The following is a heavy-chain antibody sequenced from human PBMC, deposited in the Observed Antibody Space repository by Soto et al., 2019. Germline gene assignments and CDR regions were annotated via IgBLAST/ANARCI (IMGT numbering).Heavy chain of an antibody. J-gene: IGHJ4*02. Sequence: QVQLVQSGAEVMKPGASVKVSCKASGGTISPYTINWLRQAPGQGLEWMGRIIPFHGVTNYAQKFQASFKIPEDKSTSTAYMELSGLRFEDTAMYYCTRDWEITVSTWSFGGFWGRGTLVTVSS. CDR2: IIPFHGVT. CDR1: GGTISPYT. D-gene: IGHD3-10*01. CDR3: TRDWEITVSTWSFGGF. V-gene: IGHV1-69*08.